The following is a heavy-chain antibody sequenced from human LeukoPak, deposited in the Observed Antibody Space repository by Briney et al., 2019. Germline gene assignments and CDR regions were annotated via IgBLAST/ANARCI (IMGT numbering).Heavy chain of an antibody. V-gene: IGHV3-7*01. D-gene: IGHD6-13*01. J-gene: IGHJ5*02. CDR2: IKQDGSEK. CDR1: GFTFSSYW. Sequence: GGSLRLSCAASGFTFSSYWMSWVRQAPGKGLEWVANIKQDGSEKYYVDSVKGRFTISRDNAKNSLYLQMSSLRAEDTAVYYCARLVAAAGKGQWWFDPWGQGTLVTVSS. CDR3: ARLVAAAGKGQWWFDP.